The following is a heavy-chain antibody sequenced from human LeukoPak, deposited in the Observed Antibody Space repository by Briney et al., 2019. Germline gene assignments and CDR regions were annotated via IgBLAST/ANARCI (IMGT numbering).Heavy chain of an antibody. J-gene: IGHJ4*01. Sequence: SETLSLTCNVSGASISSGSNYWGWIRQSPGKTLEWIGSIYYSGSTYYNPSLKSRVTISVDTSKNQLSLKLTSVTAADAAVYYCARRGDXVXYWGXXXLXTVSS. V-gene: IGHV4-39*07. CDR3: ARRGDXVXY. D-gene: IGHD2-21*02. CDR2: IYYSGST. CDR1: GASISSGSNY.